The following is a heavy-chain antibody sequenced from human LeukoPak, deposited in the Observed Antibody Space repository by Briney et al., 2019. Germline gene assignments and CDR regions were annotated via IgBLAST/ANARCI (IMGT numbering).Heavy chain of an antibody. CDR2: IYTSGST. D-gene: IGHD6-13*01. V-gene: IGHV4-4*07. CDR3: ARDRSKQQYDY. J-gene: IGHJ4*02. CDR1: GGSISSYY. Sequence: SETLSLTCTVSGGSISSYYWSWIRQPAGKGLEWIGRIYTSGSTNYNPSPKSRVTMSVDASKNQFSLKLSSVTAADTAVYYCARDRSKQQYDYWGQGTLVTVSS.